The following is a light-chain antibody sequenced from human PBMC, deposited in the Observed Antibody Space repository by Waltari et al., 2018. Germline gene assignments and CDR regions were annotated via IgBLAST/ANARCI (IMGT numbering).Light chain of an antibody. CDR1: SSDVGGLNY. CDR2: EVS. V-gene: IGLV2-14*03. Sequence: QSALTQPASVSGSPGQSITISCTGTSSDVGGLNYVSWYQQHPGEAPKIMIYEVSNRASGISYRVSGSKSGNTASLTISGLQAADEADYYCSSYTSRNTLVFGGGTKLAVL. J-gene: IGLJ2*01. CDR3: SSYTSRNTLV.